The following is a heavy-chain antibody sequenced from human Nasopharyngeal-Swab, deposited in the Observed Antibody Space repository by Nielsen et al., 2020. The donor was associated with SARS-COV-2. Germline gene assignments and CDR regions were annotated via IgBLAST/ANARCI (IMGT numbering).Heavy chain of an antibody. Sequence: GGSLRLSCAASGFTFSSYSMNWVRQAPGKGLEWVSYISSSSSTIYYADSVKGRFTISRDNAKNSLYLQMNSLRAEDTAVYYCARVNGEWHYDSWGQGTLVTVSS. J-gene: IGHJ5*01. CDR1: GFTFSSYS. D-gene: IGHD7-27*01. V-gene: IGHV3-48*01. CDR3: ARVNGEWHYDS. CDR2: ISSSSSTI.